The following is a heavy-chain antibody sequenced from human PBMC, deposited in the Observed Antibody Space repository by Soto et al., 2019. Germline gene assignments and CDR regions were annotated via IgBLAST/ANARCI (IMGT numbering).Heavy chain of an antibody. J-gene: IGHJ4*02. Sequence: EVQLLESGGGLVQPGGSLRHSCAASGVTFSGYAMSWVRQAPGKGLEWVSSIGASGGSTYYADSVKGRFTISRDNSKNTLYLQMDSLRAEDTAVYFCAKRSDYFDDWGQGTLVTVSS. CDR2: IGASGGST. CDR3: AKRSDYFDD. V-gene: IGHV3-23*01. CDR1: GVTFSGYA.